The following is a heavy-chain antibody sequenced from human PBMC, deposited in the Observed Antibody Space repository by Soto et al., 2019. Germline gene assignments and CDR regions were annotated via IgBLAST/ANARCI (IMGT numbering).Heavy chain of an antibody. J-gene: IGHJ5*02. V-gene: IGHV4-61*01. CDR3: ARGLTMGQLPSHFDH. Sequence: PSETLSLTCTVSGGSVSNDNFYWSWIRQPPGKGLEWIGYVHSRGITNYNPSLKRRVTISVDTSRNQFSLRLSSVTAADTAVYYCARGLTMGQLPSHFDHWGQGTLVTAPQ. CDR2: VHSRGIT. D-gene: IGHD3-16*01. CDR1: GGSVSNDNFY.